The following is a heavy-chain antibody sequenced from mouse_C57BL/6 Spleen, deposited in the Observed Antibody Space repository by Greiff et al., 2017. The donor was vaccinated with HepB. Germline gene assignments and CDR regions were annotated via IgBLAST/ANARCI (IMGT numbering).Heavy chain of an antibody. D-gene: IGHD1-1*01. Sequence: VKLQESGAELARPGASVKLSCKASGYTFTSSGISWVKQRTGQGLEWIGEIYPRSGNTYYNEKFKGKATLTADKSSSTAYMELRSLTSEDSAVYFCARGITTVVEDYYAMDYWGQGTSVTVSS. V-gene: IGHV1-81*01. J-gene: IGHJ4*01. CDR1: GYTFTSSG. CDR2: IYPRSGNT. CDR3: ARGITTVVEDYYAMDY.